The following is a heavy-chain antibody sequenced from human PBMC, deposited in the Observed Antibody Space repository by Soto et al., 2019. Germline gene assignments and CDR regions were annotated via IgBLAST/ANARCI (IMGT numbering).Heavy chain of an antibody. Sequence: PGGSLRLSCAASGLTFSSYDMHWVRQATGKGLEWVSAIGTAGDTYYPGSVKGRFTISRENAKNSLYLQMNSLRAGDTAVYYCARVGFGECPDVWGKGTTVTVSS. V-gene: IGHV3-13*01. CDR3: ARVGFGECPDV. J-gene: IGHJ6*04. D-gene: IGHD3-10*01. CDR2: IGTAGDT. CDR1: GLTFSSYD.